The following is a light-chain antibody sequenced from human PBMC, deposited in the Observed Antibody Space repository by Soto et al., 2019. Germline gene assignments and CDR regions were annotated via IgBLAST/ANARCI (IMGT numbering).Light chain of an antibody. CDR3: QQYNNRPPWT. CDR1: QSVSSN. V-gene: IGKV3-15*01. Sequence: EIVMTQSPATLSVSPGERAILSCRASQSVSSNLAWYQQKPGQAPRLLIYGASTRATGIPARFSGSGSGTEFTLTISSLQSEDFAVYYCQQYNNRPPWTFGQGTKVEIK. CDR2: GAS. J-gene: IGKJ1*01.